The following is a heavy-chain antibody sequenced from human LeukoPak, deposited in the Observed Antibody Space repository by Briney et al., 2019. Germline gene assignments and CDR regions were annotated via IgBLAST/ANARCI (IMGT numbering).Heavy chain of an antibody. CDR3: AKSVGYTYTTNWFDP. V-gene: IGHV3-9*01. CDR2: ISWNSGSI. D-gene: IGHD3-16*02. Sequence: GRSLRLPCAASGFTFDDYAMHWVRQAPGKGLEWVSGISWNSGSIGYADSVKGRFTISRDNAKNSLYLQMNSLRAEDTALYYCAKSVGYTYTTNWFDPWGQGTLVTVSS. J-gene: IGHJ5*02. CDR1: GFTFDDYA.